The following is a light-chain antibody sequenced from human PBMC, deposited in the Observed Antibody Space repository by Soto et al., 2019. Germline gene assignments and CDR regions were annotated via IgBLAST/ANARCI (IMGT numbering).Light chain of an antibody. V-gene: IGLV2-8*01. CDR1: SSDVGAYNY. J-gene: IGLJ1*01. CDR2: EVS. CDR3: SSYAGSNNFGV. Sequence: QSVLTQPPSASGSPGQSVTISRTGTSSDVGAYNYVSWYQQHPGKVPKLMIYEVSKRPSGVPDRFSGSKSGNTASLTVSGLQAEDEADYYCSSYAGSNNFGVFGTGTKVTVL.